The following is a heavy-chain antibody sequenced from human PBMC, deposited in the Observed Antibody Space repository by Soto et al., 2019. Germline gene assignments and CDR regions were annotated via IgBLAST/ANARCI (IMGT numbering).Heavy chain of an antibody. D-gene: IGHD3-10*01. CDR2: TSYDGSNQ. CDR3: AKDQGSGEGSIDA. CDR1: GFTFNIHD. J-gene: IGHJ5*02. Sequence: PGVTLRLSCAASGFTFNIHDIHWVRQAPDKGLEWVALTSYDGSNQYYADSVKGRFTISRDNSKNTLFLQMNSLGADDTTGYYCAKDQGSGEGSIDAWGQGTLVTVSS. V-gene: IGHV3-30*18.